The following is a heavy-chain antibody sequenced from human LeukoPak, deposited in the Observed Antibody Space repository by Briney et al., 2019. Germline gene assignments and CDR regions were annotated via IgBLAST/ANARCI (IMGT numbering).Heavy chain of an antibody. CDR1: GFTFSSYW. Sequence: GGSLRLSCAASGFTFSSYWMHWVRQVPRKGLVWVSRINSDGSNTNYADSVKGRFTISRDNSKNTLYVQMNSLRAEDTTVYYCAKEGYSRGYYSYYYMDVWGKGTTVTVSS. J-gene: IGHJ6*03. CDR3: AKEGYSRGYYSYYYMDV. CDR2: INSDGSNT. V-gene: IGHV3-74*01. D-gene: IGHD6-13*01.